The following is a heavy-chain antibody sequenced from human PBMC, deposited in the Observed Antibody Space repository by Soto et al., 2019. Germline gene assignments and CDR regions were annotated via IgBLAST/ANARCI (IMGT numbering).Heavy chain of an antibody. CDR2: ISAYNGNT. D-gene: IGHD3-22*01. V-gene: IGHV1-18*01. CDR1: GYTFTSYG. CDR3: ARYDFDTRGYSVGFDP. J-gene: IGHJ5*02. Sequence: GASVKVSCKASGYTFTSYGISWVRQAPGQGLEWMGWISAYNGNTNYAQKLQGRVTMTTDTSTSTAYMELRSLRSNDTAVYYCARYDFDTRGYSVGFDPWGQGTLVNVPS.